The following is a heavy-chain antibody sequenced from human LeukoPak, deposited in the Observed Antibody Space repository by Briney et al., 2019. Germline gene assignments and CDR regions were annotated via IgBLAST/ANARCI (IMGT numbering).Heavy chain of an antibody. CDR1: GGSISSYY. CDR2: IYYNGST. V-gene: IGHV4-59*01. J-gene: IGHJ4*02. CDR3: ARGYWSIAARPFDY. Sequence: SETLSLTCTVSGGSISSYYWSWIRQPPGKGLEWIGYIYYNGSTNYNPSLKSRVTISVDTSKNQFSLKLSSVTAADTAVYYCARGYWSIAARPFDYWGQGTLVTVSS. D-gene: IGHD6-6*01.